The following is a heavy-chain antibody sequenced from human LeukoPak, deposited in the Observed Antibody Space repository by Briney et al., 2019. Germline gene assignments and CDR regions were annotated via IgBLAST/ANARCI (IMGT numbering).Heavy chain of an antibody. Sequence: SETLSLTCTVSGGSISSYYWSWIRQPPGKGLEWIGYIYYSGSTNYNPSLKSRVTISVDTSKNQFSLRLSSVTAADTAVYYCARQMNTVTADYWGQGTLVTVSS. CDR3: ARQMNTVTADY. V-gene: IGHV4-59*08. J-gene: IGHJ4*02. D-gene: IGHD4-17*01. CDR2: IYYSGST. CDR1: GGSISSYY.